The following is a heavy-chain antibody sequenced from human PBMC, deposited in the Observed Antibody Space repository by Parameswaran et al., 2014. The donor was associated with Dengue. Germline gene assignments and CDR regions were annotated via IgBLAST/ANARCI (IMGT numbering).Heavy chain of an antibody. J-gene: IGHJ6*02. Sequence: VRQMPGKGLEWMGIIYPGDSDTRYSPSFQGQVTISADKSISTAYLQWSSLKASDTAMYYCARLLLPGVRGAYYGMDVWGQGTTVTVSS. CDR3: ARLLLPGVRGAYYGMDV. D-gene: IGHD3-10*01. CDR2: IYPGDSDT. V-gene: IGHV5-51*01.